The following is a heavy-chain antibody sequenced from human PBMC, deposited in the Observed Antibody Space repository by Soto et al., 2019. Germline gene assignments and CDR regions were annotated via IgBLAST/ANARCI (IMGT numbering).Heavy chain of an antibody. CDR1: GYTFTGFD. CDR3: ARAVSHFYSYYNMDA. J-gene: IGHJ6*03. D-gene: IGHD3-3*02. CDR2: ISAYNGNT. Sequence: QVQLVQSGAEVKKPGASVKVSCKTSGYTFTGFDISWVRQAPGQGLEWMGWISAYNGNTNYAQKLQGRVTMTTDTPTSTAYMELRSLRSDDTAVYYCARAVSHFYSYYNMDAWGKGTTVTVSS. V-gene: IGHV1-18*01.